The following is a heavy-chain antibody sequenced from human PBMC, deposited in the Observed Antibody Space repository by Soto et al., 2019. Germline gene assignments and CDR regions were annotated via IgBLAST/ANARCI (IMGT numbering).Heavy chain of an antibody. CDR1: GGTFNNYV. D-gene: IGHD1-7*01. Sequence: ASVKVSCKASGGTFNNYVVNWVRQAPGQGLEWMGRIIPISGAANYAQKFQGRVTITADKSTSTSYMELSSLRSEDTAVYYCARDMTRTVVPYFDFWGQGTLVTVSS. CDR3: ARDMTRTVVPYFDF. V-gene: IGHV1-69*06. J-gene: IGHJ4*02. CDR2: IIPISGAA.